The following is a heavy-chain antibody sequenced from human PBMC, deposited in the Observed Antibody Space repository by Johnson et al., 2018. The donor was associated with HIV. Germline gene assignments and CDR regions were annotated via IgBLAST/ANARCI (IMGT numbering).Heavy chain of an antibody. V-gene: IGHV3-30*18. CDR1: GFTFSNYG. J-gene: IGHJ3*02. CDR2: ISYDGSNK. CDR3: AKGWDPMTTVNTFAFDI. D-gene: IGHD4-11*01. Sequence: QVQLVESGGGVVQPGRSLRLSCAAFGFTFSNYGVHWVRQAPGKWLEWVAVISYDGSNKYYADSVKGRFTISRDNSKNTLYLQMNTLRAEDAAVYYCAKGWDPMTTVNTFAFDIWGQGTRVTVSS.